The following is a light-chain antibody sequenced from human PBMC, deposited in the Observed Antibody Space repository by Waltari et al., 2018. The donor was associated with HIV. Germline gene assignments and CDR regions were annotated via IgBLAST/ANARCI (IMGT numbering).Light chain of an antibody. J-gene: IGLJ1*01. CDR2: EGN. CDR1: SSDVGSYNL. CDR3: CSYSGSYTSYV. V-gene: IGLV2-23*01. Sequence: QSALTQPASVSGSPGQSITISCTGTSSDVGSYNLVSWYLQHQGKAPKLMIYEGNKRPSGVSNRFSGSKSGNTASLTISGLQAEDEADYYCCSYSGSYTSYVFGAGTKVTVL.